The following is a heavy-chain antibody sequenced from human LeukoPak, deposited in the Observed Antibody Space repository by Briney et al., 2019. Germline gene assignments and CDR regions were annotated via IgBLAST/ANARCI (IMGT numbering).Heavy chain of an antibody. CDR2: IYYSGST. CDR1: YGSISSYY. CDR3: ARGSLTYYDSSGYYYRAFDI. Sequence: PSETLSLTCTVSYGSISSYYWSWIRQHPGKGLEWIGYIYYSGSTYYNPSLKSRVTISVDTSKNQFSLKLSSVTAADTAVYYCARGSLTYYDSSGYYYRAFDIWGQGTMVTVSS. J-gene: IGHJ3*02. V-gene: IGHV4-59*06. D-gene: IGHD3-22*01.